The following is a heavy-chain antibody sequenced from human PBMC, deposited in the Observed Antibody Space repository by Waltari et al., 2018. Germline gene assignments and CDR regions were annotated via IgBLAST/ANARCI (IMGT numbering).Heavy chain of an antibody. D-gene: IGHD6-13*01. CDR3: AIGGVETSWYWRY. J-gene: IGHJ4*02. Sequence: EVQVVESGGGLFQRGGSLRLSWAASGFTFSSSWVTWVRQAPGKGLECVANIKTDGSETYYVDSVKGRFTISRDNTKNSLYLQMSSLRAEDTAVYYCAIGGVETSWYWRYWGQGTLVTVSS. CDR2: IKTDGSET. V-gene: IGHV3-7*01. CDR1: GFTFSSSW.